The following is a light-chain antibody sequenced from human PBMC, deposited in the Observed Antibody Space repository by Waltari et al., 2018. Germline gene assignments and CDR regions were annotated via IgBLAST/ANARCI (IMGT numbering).Light chain of an antibody. V-gene: IGKV3-15*01. Sequence: EILMTQSPATLSVSPGERATLSCRARQSIGRDLAWYQQRPGQAPRLLIYSATVRATGVPARFSASGSGTEFTLTISSLQSEDVAVYYCQQFNNWPPWAFGQGTKVEIK. CDR2: SAT. J-gene: IGKJ1*01. CDR1: QSIGRD. CDR3: QQFNNWPPWA.